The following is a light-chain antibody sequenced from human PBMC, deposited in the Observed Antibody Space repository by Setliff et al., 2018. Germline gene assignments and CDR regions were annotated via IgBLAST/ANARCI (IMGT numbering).Light chain of an antibody. CDR3: LSYTSETTHAL. J-gene: IGLJ2*01. Sequence: QSALTQPAAVSGSPGQSIAISCTGTNSGVGGYNYVSWYQQHPNKAPKLIIYEVTKRPSGVSDRFSGSKSGNTASLTISGLQAEDEADYYCLSYTSETTHALFAGGTKVTVL. CDR2: EVT. CDR1: NSGVGGYNY. V-gene: IGLV2-14*03.